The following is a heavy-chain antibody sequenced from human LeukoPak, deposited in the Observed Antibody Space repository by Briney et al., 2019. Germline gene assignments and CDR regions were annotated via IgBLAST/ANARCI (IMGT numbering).Heavy chain of an antibody. J-gene: IGHJ4*02. Sequence: SETLSLTCTVSGGSISTYYWSWVRQPPGKGLEWIGEIYHSGSTNYNPSLKSRVTISVDKSKNQFSLKLSSVTAADTAVYYCAVREGYSSGWYLDYWGQGTLVTVSS. CDR3: AVREGYSSGWYLDY. CDR1: GGSISTYY. D-gene: IGHD6-19*01. V-gene: IGHV4-4*02. CDR2: IYHSGST.